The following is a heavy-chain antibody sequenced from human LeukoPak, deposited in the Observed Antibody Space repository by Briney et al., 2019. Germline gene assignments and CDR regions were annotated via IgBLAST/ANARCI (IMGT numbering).Heavy chain of an antibody. CDR3: ARVAGSIDY. Sequence: ASVKVSCKASGYTFTRYDINWVRQATGQGLEWTGWTNPNSGNTGYAQKFQGRVTMIRDTSTSTAYMELSSLRSEDTAVYYCARVAGSIDYWGQGTLVTVSS. CDR2: TNPNSGNT. CDR1: GYTFTRYD. D-gene: IGHD6-19*01. J-gene: IGHJ4*02. V-gene: IGHV1-8*01.